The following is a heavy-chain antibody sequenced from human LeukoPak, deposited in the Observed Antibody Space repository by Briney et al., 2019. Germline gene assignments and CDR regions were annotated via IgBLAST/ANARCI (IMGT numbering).Heavy chain of an antibody. D-gene: IGHD5-12*01. V-gene: IGHV1-18*04. CDR2: ISGYNGNT. Sequence: ASLKVSCKASGYTFTSYEIIWLRQAPGQRLEWMGWISGYNGNTNYAQKLQGRVTMTTDTSTSTAYMELRSLRSDDTDVSYCAREFSGYDWGHFDYWGQGTLVTVSS. J-gene: IGHJ4*02. CDR3: AREFSGYDWGHFDY. CDR1: GYTFTSYE.